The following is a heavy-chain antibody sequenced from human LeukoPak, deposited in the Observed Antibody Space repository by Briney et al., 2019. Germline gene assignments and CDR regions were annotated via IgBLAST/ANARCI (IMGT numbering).Heavy chain of an antibody. Sequence: ASVKVSCKASGYTFTGYYMHWVRQAPGQGLEWMGWTNPNSGGTNYAQKFQGRVTMTRDTSISTAYMELSRLRSDDTAIYYCARGSYYYESSGYFDYWGQGTLVTVSS. CDR3: ARGSYYYESSGYFDY. D-gene: IGHD3-22*01. J-gene: IGHJ4*02. CDR1: GYTFTGYY. V-gene: IGHV1-2*02. CDR2: TNPNSGGT.